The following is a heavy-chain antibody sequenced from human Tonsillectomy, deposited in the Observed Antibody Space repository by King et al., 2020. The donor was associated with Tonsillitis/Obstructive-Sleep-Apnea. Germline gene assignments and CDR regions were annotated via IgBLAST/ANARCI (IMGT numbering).Heavy chain of an antibody. D-gene: IGHD2-15*01. J-gene: IGHJ4*02. CDR3: AREYCSGGSCYRIFDC. CDR2: IRLQGSEK. CDR1: GFTFNTYS. Sequence: EVHLVESGGGLVQPGGSLRLSCAASGFTFNTYSMSWVRQAPGKGLEWVANIRLQGSEKYYVASVKGRFTISRDNAKNSLYLQMNSLRAEDTAVYFCAREYCSGGSCYRIFDCWGQGTLVIVSS. V-gene: IGHV3-7*04.